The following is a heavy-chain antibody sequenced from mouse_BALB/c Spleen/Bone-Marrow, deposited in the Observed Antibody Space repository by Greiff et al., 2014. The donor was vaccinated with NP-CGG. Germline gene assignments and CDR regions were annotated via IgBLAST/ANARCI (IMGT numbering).Heavy chain of an antibody. CDR3: ARSHGYYPYWYFDV. CDR2: IDPSDSET. J-gene: IGHJ1*01. D-gene: IGHD2-3*01. Sequence: QVQLQQSGAELVKPGAPVKLSCKASGYTFTSYWMNSVKQRPGRGLEWIGRIDPSDSETHYNQKFKDKATLTVDKSSSTAYIQLSSLTSEDSAVYYCARSHGYYPYWYFDVWGAGTTVTVSS. CDR1: GYTFTSYW. V-gene: IGHV1-69*02.